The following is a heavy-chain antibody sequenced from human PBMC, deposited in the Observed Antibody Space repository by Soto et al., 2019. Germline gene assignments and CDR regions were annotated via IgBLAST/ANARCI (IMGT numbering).Heavy chain of an antibody. Sequence: QVQLQQWGAGLLKPSETLSLTCAVYGGSFSGYYWSWIRQPPGKGLEWIGEINHSGSTNYNPSLKSRVTISVDTSKNQFSLKLSSVTAADTAVYYCARARRYQLLLGRNWCDPWGQGTLVTVSS. D-gene: IGHD2-2*01. J-gene: IGHJ5*02. CDR2: INHSGST. V-gene: IGHV4-34*01. CDR3: ARARRYQLLLGRNWCDP. CDR1: GGSFSGYY.